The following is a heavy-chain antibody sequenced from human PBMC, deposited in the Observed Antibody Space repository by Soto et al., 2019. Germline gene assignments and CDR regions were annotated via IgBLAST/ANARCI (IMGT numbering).Heavy chain of an antibody. J-gene: IGHJ6*02. CDR1: GFPFNTYG. D-gene: IGHD2-15*01. Sequence: GGSLRLSCVVSGFPFNTYGMHWVRQTPGKGLEWLAVISNDGTNTYYADSVEGRFTISRDNAENSLYLEMNSLRAEDTAVYYCARNWVALPDYFYVMDVWGQGTTVTVS. V-gene: IGHV3-30*03. CDR3: ARNWVALPDYFYVMDV. CDR2: ISNDGTNT.